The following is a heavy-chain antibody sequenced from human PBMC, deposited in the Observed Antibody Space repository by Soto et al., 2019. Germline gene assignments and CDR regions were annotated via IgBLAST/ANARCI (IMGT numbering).Heavy chain of an antibody. CDR2: INGDGRVT. J-gene: IGHJ6*03. D-gene: IGHD1-1*01. Sequence: EVQLVESGGVLVQPGGSLRLSCEASGFTFSTYWMHWVRQAPGKGLGWVSSINGDGRVTNYADSVKGRFTVSRDNAKNTLYLEMNSLRAEDTAVYYCARVGTGYYYKDVWGKGTTVTVSS. CDR1: GFTFSTYW. CDR3: ARVGTGYYYKDV. V-gene: IGHV3-74*01.